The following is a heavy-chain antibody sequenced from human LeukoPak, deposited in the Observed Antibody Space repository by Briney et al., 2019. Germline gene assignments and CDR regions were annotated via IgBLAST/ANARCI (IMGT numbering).Heavy chain of an antibody. Sequence: SETLSLTCTVSGGSISSSSYYWGWIRQPPGKGLEWIGSIYYSGSTYYNPSLKSRVTISVDTSKNQFSLKLSSVTAADTAVYYCALGGSYYEGVGPFDYWGQGTLVTVSS. CDR2: IYYSGST. CDR1: GGSISSSSYY. D-gene: IGHD1-26*01. J-gene: IGHJ4*02. V-gene: IGHV4-39*07. CDR3: ALGGSYYEGVGPFDY.